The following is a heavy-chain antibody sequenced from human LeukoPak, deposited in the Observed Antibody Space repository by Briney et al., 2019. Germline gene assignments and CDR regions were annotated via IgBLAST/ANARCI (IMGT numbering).Heavy chain of an antibody. Sequence: PSEPLSLTCTVSGGSISRYYWSWIRQPPGKGLEWIGYIYYSGSTNYNPSLKSRVTIPVDTSKNQFSLKLSSVTAADTAVYYCASLGSGSYYYYGMDVWGQGTTVTVSS. CDR2: IYYSGST. V-gene: IGHV4-59*08. J-gene: IGHJ6*02. CDR3: ASLGSGSYYYYGMDV. D-gene: IGHD3-10*01. CDR1: GGSISRYY.